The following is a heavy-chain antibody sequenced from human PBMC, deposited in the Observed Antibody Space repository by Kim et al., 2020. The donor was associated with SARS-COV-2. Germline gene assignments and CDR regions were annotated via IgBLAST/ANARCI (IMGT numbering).Heavy chain of an antibody. J-gene: IGHJ4*02. Sequence: TNYAQKCQGRVTMTRDTSISTAYMELSRLRSDDTAVYYCARAAWQQLVGYWGQGTLVTVSS. CDR2: T. CDR3: ARAAWQQLVGY. V-gene: IGHV1-2*02. D-gene: IGHD6-13*01.